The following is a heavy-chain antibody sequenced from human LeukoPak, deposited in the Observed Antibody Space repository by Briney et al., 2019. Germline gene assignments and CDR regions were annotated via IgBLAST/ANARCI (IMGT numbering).Heavy chain of an antibody. CDR1: GFTFSNYA. D-gene: IGHD3-9*01. Sequence: GASLRLSCAASGFTFSNYAMSWVRQAPGKGLEWVSAITGSGGNTYYADSVKGRFTISRGNSKNTLYLQMNSLRDEDTAVYYCAKWGDFDVLTGYYVPDFWGQGTLVTVSS. CDR3: AKWGDFDVLTGYYVPDF. J-gene: IGHJ4*02. V-gene: IGHV3-23*01. CDR2: ITGSGGNT.